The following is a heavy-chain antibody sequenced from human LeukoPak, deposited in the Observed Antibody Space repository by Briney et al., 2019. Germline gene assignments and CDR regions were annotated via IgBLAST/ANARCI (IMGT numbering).Heavy chain of an antibody. CDR2: ISGSGGST. CDR1: GFTFSSFA. J-gene: IGHJ4*02. Sequence: GGSLRLSCAASGFTFSSFAMSWVRQAPGKGLEWVSTISGSGGSTYYANSVKGRFTISRDNSNNTLFLQMNSLRVEDTAIYYCARQTTLATDFWGQGTLVTVSS. V-gene: IGHV3-23*01. D-gene: IGHD4-23*01. CDR3: ARQTTLATDF.